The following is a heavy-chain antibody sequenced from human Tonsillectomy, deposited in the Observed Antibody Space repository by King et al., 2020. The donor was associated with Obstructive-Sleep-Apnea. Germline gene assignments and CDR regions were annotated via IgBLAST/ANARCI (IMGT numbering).Heavy chain of an antibody. CDR3: AKAINDFWSGSNYAMDV. D-gene: IGHD3-3*01. CDR1: GFTFHRYA. J-gene: IGHJ6*02. CDR2: IIGSGRST. V-gene: IGHV3-23*04. Sequence: VQLVESGGGLVQPGGSLRLSCAASGFTFHRYAMSWVRQAPGKGLEWVSTIIGSGRSTYYADSVKGRFTLSRDNSKNTLYLKIHSLRAEDTAVYYCAKAINDFWSGSNYAMDVWGQGTTVIVSS.